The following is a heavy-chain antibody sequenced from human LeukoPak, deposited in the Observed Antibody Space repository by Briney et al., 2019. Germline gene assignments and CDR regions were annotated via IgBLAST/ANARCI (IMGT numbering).Heavy chain of an antibody. V-gene: IGHV1-24*01. Sequence: ASVKVSCKVSGYTLTELSMHWVRQAPGKGLEWMGGFDPEDGETIYAQKFQGRVTMTEDTSTDTAYMELSSLRSEDTAVYYCARRAYYDFWSGSRDRKYFFDYWGQGTLVTVSS. CDR1: GYTLTELS. D-gene: IGHD3-3*01. CDR2: FDPEDGET. CDR3: ARRAYYDFWSGSRDRKYFFDY. J-gene: IGHJ4*02.